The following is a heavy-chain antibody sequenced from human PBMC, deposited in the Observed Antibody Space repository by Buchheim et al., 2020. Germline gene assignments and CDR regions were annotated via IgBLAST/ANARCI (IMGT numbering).Heavy chain of an antibody. CDR2: IFSSGST. J-gene: IGHJ4*02. Sequence: QVQLQESGPGLVKPSQTLSLTCTVSGASIARTSYYWSWVRQPAGKGLEWIGRIFSSGSTSYNPSLESRVPISVDTSQNQFSLELTSVTASDTAVYYCARDSSYCSNVACNVPIDDWGQGTL. CDR1: GASIARTSYY. D-gene: IGHD2-8*01. CDR3: ARDSSYCSNVACNVPIDD. V-gene: IGHV4-61*02.